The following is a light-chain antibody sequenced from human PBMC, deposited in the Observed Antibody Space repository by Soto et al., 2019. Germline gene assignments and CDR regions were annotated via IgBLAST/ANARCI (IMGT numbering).Light chain of an antibody. CDR1: QGVSSN. J-gene: IGKJ3*01. Sequence: EIVMTQSPATLSVSPGERATLSCRASQGVSSNLAWYQQKPGQAPRLLIYGASTRATGIPARFSGSGSGTEFTLTISSLQSEDFAVYYCQQYNNWPLFTFGPRTKVDIK. CDR3: QQYNNWPLFT. CDR2: GAS. V-gene: IGKV3-15*01.